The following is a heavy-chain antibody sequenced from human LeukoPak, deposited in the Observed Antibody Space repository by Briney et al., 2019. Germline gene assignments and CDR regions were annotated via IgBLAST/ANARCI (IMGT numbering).Heavy chain of an antibody. D-gene: IGHD3-22*01. CDR3: VRVVRVYHDSLGYVGPFDY. CDR1: GGSFKDYY. CDR2: INHSRSA. Sequence: SETLSLTCAVYGGSFKDYYWNWIRQPPGKGLEWIGGINHSRSANYNPSLKSRVTISVDTSKNQFSLRLASVTAADTAIYYCVRVVRVYHDSLGYVGPFDYWGQGILVTVSS. J-gene: IGHJ4*02. V-gene: IGHV4-34*01.